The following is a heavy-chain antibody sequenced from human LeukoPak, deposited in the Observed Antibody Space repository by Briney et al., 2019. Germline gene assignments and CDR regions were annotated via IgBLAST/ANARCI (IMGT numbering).Heavy chain of an antibody. Sequence: GGSLRLSCVPSRFAFSDSQMSWVRQSPGRGLEWGAYIVSCSGEIDYADSVKGRFIISRDNAKNTLYLKMNSLRGEDTAVYYCDRGIGAAAWIGATWGQGALVTVSS. CDR1: RFAFSDSQ. V-gene: IGHV3-11*06. CDR3: DRGIGAAAWIGAT. D-gene: IGHD6-13*01. CDR2: IVSCSGEI. J-gene: IGHJ5*02.